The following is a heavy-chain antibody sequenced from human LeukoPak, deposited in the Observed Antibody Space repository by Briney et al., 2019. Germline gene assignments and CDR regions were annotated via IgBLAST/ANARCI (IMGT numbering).Heavy chain of an antibody. Sequence: AGGSLRLSCAASGFFVSSNYMSWVRQAPGKGLEWVSVIYSGGSTYYADSVKGRFTISRDNSKNTLYLQMNSLRAEDTAVYYCAREDCSGGSCYSVYWGQGTLVTVSS. J-gene: IGHJ4*02. D-gene: IGHD2-15*01. CDR2: IYSGGST. CDR1: GFFVSSNY. CDR3: AREDCSGGSCYSVY. V-gene: IGHV3-66*01.